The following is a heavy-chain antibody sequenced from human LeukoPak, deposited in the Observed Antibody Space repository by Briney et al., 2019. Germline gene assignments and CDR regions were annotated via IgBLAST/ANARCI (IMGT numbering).Heavy chain of an antibody. Sequence: SETLSLTCAVYGGSFSGYYWSWIRQPPGKGLEWIGEINHSGSTNYNPSLKSRVTISVDTSKNQFSLKLSSVTAADTAVYYCARPGLRQLVNGWNPHRYNWFDPWGQGTLVTVSS. J-gene: IGHJ5*02. CDR2: INHSGST. V-gene: IGHV4-34*01. CDR3: ARPGLRQLVNGWNPHRYNWFDP. D-gene: IGHD6-6*01. CDR1: GGSFSGYY.